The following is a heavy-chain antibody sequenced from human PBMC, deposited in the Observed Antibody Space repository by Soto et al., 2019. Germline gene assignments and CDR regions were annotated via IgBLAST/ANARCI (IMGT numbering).Heavy chain of an antibody. CDR2: IYPGDSDT. Sequence: GESLKISCKGSGYSFTSYWIGWVRQMPGKGLEWMGIIYPGDSDTRYSPSFQGRVTISADKSISTAYLQWSSLKASDTAMYYCARLLGAAAGTKFPTDAFDIWGQGTMVTVSS. CDR3: ARLLGAAAGTKFPTDAFDI. CDR1: GYSFTSYW. V-gene: IGHV5-51*01. J-gene: IGHJ3*02. D-gene: IGHD6-13*01.